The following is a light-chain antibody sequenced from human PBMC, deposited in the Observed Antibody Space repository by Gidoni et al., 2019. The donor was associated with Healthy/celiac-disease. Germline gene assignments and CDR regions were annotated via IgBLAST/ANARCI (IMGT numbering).Light chain of an antibody. CDR1: QSVSSY. V-gene: IGKV3-11*01. Sequence: EIVLTQSPATLSLSPGERATLSCRASQSVSSYLAWYQQKPGQAPRLLIYDASNRATGIPARFSGSGSGTAFSLTISCLEPADFSVSYCQQRSNWPRFTFGPGTKVDIK. J-gene: IGKJ3*01. CDR2: DAS. CDR3: QQRSNWPRFT.